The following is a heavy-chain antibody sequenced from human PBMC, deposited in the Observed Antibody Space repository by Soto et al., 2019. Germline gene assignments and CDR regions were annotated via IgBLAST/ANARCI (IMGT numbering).Heavy chain of an antibody. J-gene: IGHJ4*02. D-gene: IGHD3-10*01. V-gene: IGHV1-18*04. Sequence: ASVKVSCKASGYTFTSYGISWVRQAPGQGLEWMGWISAYNGNTNYAQKLQGRVTMTTDTSASTAYMELRSLRSDDTAVYYCARDATITMVRGVISNFDYWGQGTQVTVSS. CDR1: GYTFTSYG. CDR2: ISAYNGNT. CDR3: ARDATITMVRGVISNFDY.